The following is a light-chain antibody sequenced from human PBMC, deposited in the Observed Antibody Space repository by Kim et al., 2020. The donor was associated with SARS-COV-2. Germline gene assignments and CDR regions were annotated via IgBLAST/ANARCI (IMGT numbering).Light chain of an antibody. J-gene: IGLJ2*01. Sequence: SVALGQTARITCGGNNMGSKNVHWYQQKPGQAPVLVIYRDSNRPSGIPERFSGSNSGNTASLTISRAQAGDEADYYCQVWDSSLVVFGGGTQLTVL. CDR3: QVWDSSLVV. CDR1: NMGSKN. V-gene: IGLV3-9*01. CDR2: RDS.